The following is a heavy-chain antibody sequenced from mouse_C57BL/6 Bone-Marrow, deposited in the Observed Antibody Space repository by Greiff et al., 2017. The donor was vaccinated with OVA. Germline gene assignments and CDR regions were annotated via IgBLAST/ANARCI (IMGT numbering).Heavy chain of an antibody. Sequence: QLQQSGAELVKPGASVKLSCKASGYTFTEYTIHWVKQRSGQGLEWIGWFYPGSGSIKYNEKFKDKATLTADKSSSTVYMELSRLTSEDSAVYFCARHEGEDYYYGSRTPYFDVWGTGTTVTVSS. CDR2: FYPGSGSI. J-gene: IGHJ1*03. V-gene: IGHV1-62-2*01. CDR1: GYTFTEYT. CDR3: ARHEGEDYYYGSRTPYFDV. D-gene: IGHD1-1*01.